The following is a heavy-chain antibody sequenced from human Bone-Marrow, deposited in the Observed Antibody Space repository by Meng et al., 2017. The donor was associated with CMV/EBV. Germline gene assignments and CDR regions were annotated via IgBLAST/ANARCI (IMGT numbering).Heavy chain of an antibody. V-gene: IGHV3-21*01. D-gene: IGHD2-2*01. Sequence: GESLKISCAASGFTVSSNYMSWVRQAPGKGLEWVSSISSSSSYIHYADSVKGRFTISRDNAKSSLYLQMNSLRAEDTTVYYCARAYTYCSSTSCYFYAFDIWGQGTMVTVSS. J-gene: IGHJ3*02. CDR1: GFTVSSNY. CDR2: ISSSSSYI. CDR3: ARAYTYCSSTSCYFYAFDI.